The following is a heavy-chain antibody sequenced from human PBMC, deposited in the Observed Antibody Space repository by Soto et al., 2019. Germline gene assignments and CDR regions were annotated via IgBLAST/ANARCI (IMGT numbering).Heavy chain of an antibody. J-gene: IGHJ4*02. Sequence: PSETLSLTCAVSCVSISSGNWWTWVRQTPQRGLEYIGEIFHDGTANYYPSFERRVAISVDTSKNQFSLKLTSVTAADTAIYFCARLVYDTRLNYMYFDFWGQGALVTAPQ. V-gene: IGHV4-4*02. D-gene: IGHD2-8*01. CDR2: IFHDGTA. CDR1: CVSISSGNW. CDR3: ARLVYDTRLNYMYFDF.